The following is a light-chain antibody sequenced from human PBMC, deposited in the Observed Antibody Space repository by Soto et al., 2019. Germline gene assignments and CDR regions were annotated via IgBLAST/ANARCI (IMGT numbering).Light chain of an antibody. V-gene: IGKV1-5*01. CDR1: QSISSW. J-gene: IGKJ4*01. Sequence: DIQMTQSPSTLSASVGDRVTITCRASQSISSWLAWYQQKPGKAPKLLIYDASSLESGVPSRFSGSGSGTEFPLTISSLQPDDFATYYCQQDNSYTLTFGGGTKVEIK. CDR2: DAS. CDR3: QQDNSYTLT.